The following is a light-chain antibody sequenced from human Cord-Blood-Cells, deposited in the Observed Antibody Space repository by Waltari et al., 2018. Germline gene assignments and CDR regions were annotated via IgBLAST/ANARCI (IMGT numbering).Light chain of an antibody. CDR2: GNS. CDR3: QSYDSSLSGYV. Sequence: QSVLTQPPSVSGAPGQRVTISCTGSSSNIGAGYDVHWYQQLPGTAPKLLIYGNSNRPAGGPDRFSGSKSGGSASLASTGLQAEDEADYYCQSYDSSLSGYVCGTGTKVTVL. J-gene: IGLJ1*01. CDR1: SSNIGAGYD. V-gene: IGLV1-40*01.